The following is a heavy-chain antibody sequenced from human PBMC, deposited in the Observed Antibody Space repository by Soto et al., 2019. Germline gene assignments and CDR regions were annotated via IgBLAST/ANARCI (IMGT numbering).Heavy chain of an antibody. V-gene: IGHV1-3*01. CDR2: VNPSNGLT. Sequence: ASVKVSCKSSGYTFTNYALHWVRQAPGHGLEWMGWVNPSNGLTRYSENFQGRLSLTRDTSANTSYMELSSLRRDDTAVYYCARRLPAFAVWGQGTMVTVS. CDR1: GYTFTNYA. CDR3: ARRLPAFAV. J-gene: IGHJ3*01.